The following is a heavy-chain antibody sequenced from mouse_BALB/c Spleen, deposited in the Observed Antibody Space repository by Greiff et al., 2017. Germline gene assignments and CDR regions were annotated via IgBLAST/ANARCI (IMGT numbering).Heavy chain of an antibody. Sequence: EVKLMESGGGLVQPGGSMKLSCVASGFTFSNYWMNWVRQSPEKGLEWVAEIRLKSNNYATHYAESVRGRFTISRDDSKSSVYLQMNNLRAEDTGIYYCTREGFYFDYWGQGTTRAVSS. CDR1: GFTFSNYW. V-gene: IGHV6-6*02. CDR2: IRLKSNNYAT. J-gene: IGHJ2*01. CDR3: TREGFYFDY.